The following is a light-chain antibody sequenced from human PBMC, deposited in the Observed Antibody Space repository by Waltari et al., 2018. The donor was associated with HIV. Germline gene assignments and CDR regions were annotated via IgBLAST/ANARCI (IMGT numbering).Light chain of an antibody. J-gene: IGKJ1*01. CDR3: QQYDNWPPWT. V-gene: IGKV3-15*01. CDR2: GAS. Sequence: ENVMTQSPATLSVSPGERATLSCRASQSVSSNLAWYQQKPGQAPRLLIYGASTRATGIPARFSGSGSGTEFTLTISSLQSEDFAVYYCQQYDNWPPWTFGQGTKVEIK. CDR1: QSVSSN.